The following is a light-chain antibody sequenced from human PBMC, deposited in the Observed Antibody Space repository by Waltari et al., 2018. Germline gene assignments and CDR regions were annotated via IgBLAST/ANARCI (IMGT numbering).Light chain of an antibody. CDR1: GTNHGSNFH. V-gene: IGLV1-40*01. Sequence: QSGLTQPPCVSGAAGQRVLISCTGTGTNHGSNFHVNWYIQFSGTAPKVLIYANENRPSGIPDRFSASKSGTSASLTITGLQTEDEADYYCQSYDNNLRAWVFGGGTKVTVL. J-gene: IGLJ3*02. CDR3: QSYDNNLRAWV. CDR2: ANE.